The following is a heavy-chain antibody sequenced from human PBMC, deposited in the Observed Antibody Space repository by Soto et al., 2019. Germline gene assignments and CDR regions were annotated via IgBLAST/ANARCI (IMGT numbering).Heavy chain of an antibody. CDR2: ISSSSSTI. CDR3: ARDCTNGVCYTGFDY. V-gene: IGHV3-48*02. D-gene: IGHD2-8*01. Sequence: EVQLVESGGGLVQPGGSLRLSCAASGFTFSSYSMNWVRQAPGKGLEWVSYISSSSSTIYYADSVKGRFTISRDNAKNSLYLQMNSLRDEDTAVYYCARDCTNGVCYTGFDYWGQGTLVTVSS. J-gene: IGHJ4*02. CDR1: GFTFSSYS.